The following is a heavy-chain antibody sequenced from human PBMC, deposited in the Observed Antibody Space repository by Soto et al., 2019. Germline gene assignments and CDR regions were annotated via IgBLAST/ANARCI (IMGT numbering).Heavy chain of an antibody. D-gene: IGHD6-6*01. CDR3: AHYRSTSSFDY. Sequence: QITLKESGPTLVKPTQTFTLACTFSGFSLSTSGMGVGWIRQPPGKALEWLALIYWDDDKRYSPSLKSRLTDTXXTSKNQVVLTMTNMDPVDTATYYCAHYRSTSSFDYWGQGTLVTVSS. V-gene: IGHV2-5*02. J-gene: IGHJ4*02. CDR2: IYWDDDK. CDR1: GFSLSTSGMG.